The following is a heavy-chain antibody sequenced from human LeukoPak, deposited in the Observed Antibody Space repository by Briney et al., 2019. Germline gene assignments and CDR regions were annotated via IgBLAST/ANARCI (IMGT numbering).Heavy chain of an antibody. CDR1: GYSFTNYD. D-gene: IGHD3-10*01. CDR2: INPSGGST. CDR3: ARNAASGLDF. V-gene: IGHV1-46*01. J-gene: IGHJ4*02. Sequence: ASVKVSCKAFGYSFTNYDMHWVRQAPGQGLEWMGFINPSGGSTSYAQKFQGRITMTRDTSTSTVYMELTSLRSEDTAVYYCARNAASGLDFWGQGTLVAVSS.